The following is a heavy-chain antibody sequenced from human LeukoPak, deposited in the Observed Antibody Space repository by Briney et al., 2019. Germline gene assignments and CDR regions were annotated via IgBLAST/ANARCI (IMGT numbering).Heavy chain of an antibody. D-gene: IGHD3-10*01. CDR1: GFTFSSYS. J-gene: IGHJ4*02. V-gene: IGHV3-21*01. Sequence: GGSLRLSCAASGFTFSSYSMNWVRQAPGKGLEWVSSISSSSSYIYYADSVKGRFTISRDNAKNTLYLQMNSLRAEDTAVYYCAKVGYNSGSSFDYWGQGTLVTVSS. CDR3: AKVGYNSGSSFDY. CDR2: ISSSSSYI.